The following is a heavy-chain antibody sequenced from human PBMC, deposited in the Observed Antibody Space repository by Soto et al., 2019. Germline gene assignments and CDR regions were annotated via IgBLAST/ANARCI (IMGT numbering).Heavy chain of an antibody. D-gene: IGHD6-13*01. CDR1: GFTFSSYE. Sequence: GGSLRRSCAASGFTFSSYEMNWVRQAPWKGLEWVSYISISGSTIYYAYSVKGRFTISRDNAKNSLYLQMNSLRAEDMAVYYCARLHLPGIAAAGLFPWGQGTLVNVSS. V-gene: IGHV3-48*03. CDR2: ISISGSTI. CDR3: ARLHLPGIAAAGLFP. J-gene: IGHJ5*02.